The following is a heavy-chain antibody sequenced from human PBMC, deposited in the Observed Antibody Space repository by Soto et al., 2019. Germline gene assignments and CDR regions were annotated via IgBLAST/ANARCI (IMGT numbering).Heavy chain of an antibody. CDR2: IFHDGNT. CDR3: ARHEGWTGPDQ. D-gene: IGHD2-8*02. J-gene: IGHJ5*02. Sequence: SETLSLTCAVSGASIDSGGWWSWVRQPPGKGLEWIAEIFHDGNTNYSPSLKSRVTISVDKSQNQFSLNVYSVTAADTAVYYCARHEGWTGPDQWGQGTLVTVSS. V-gene: IGHV4-4*02. CDR1: GASIDSGGW.